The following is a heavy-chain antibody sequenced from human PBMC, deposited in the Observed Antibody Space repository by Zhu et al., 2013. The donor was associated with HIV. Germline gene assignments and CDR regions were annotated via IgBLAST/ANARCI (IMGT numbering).Heavy chain of an antibody. Sequence: QVQLVQSGAEVKKPGSSVKVSCKASGGTFSSYAISWVRQAPGQGLEWMGGIIPIFGTANYAQKFQGRVTITADESTSTAYMELSSLRSEDTAVYYCARDMAYYYDSSGYGYFDYVGPGNPGSPSP. CDR2: IIPIFGTA. J-gene: IGHJ4*02. CDR3: ARDMAYYYDSSGYGYFDY. D-gene: IGHD3-22*01. CDR1: GGTFSSYA. V-gene: IGHV1-69*01.